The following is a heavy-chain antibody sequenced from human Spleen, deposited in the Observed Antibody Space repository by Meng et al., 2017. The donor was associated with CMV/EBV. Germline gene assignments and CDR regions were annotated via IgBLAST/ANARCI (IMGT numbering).Heavy chain of an antibody. Sequence: QVQLQESGPGLVTPSETLSLTCSVSGGSFSRYHWSWIRQPAGKGLEWIGHIHISGSNNYNPSLKSRVTISVDTSKNQFSLKLSSVTAADTAVYYCARVLSDYGDYLYYFDYWGQGTLVTVSS. CDR3: ARVLSDYGDYLYYFDY. CDR1: GGSFSRYH. V-gene: IGHV4-4*07. D-gene: IGHD4-17*01. J-gene: IGHJ4*02. CDR2: IHISGSN.